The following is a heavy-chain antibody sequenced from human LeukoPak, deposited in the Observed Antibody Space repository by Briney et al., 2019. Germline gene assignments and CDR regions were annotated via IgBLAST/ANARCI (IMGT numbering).Heavy chain of an antibody. CDR1: GYTFTSYD. CDR2: MNPNSGNT. D-gene: IGHD5-24*01. CDR3: ARGSPLRVRWLDDSGFDY. Sequence: ASVKVSCKASGYTFTSYDINWVRQATGQGLEWMGWMNPNSGNTGYAQKFQGRVTMTRNTSMSTAYMELSSLRSEDTAVYYCARGSPLRVRWLDDSGFDYWGQGTLVTVSS. J-gene: IGHJ4*02. V-gene: IGHV1-8*01.